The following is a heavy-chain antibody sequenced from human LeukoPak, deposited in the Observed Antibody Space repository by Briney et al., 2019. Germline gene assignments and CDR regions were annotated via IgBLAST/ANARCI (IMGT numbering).Heavy chain of an antibody. V-gene: IGHV4-59*01. Sequence: SETLSLTCTVSGGSISSYYWSWIRQPPGKGLEWIGYIYYSGSTSYNPSLKSRVTISVDTSKNQFSLKLSSVTAADTAVYYCARAGNYYDSSGYYYYYYMDVWGKGTTVTVSS. D-gene: IGHD3-22*01. CDR1: GGSISSYY. CDR3: ARAGNYYDSSGYYYYYYMDV. CDR2: IYYSGST. J-gene: IGHJ6*03.